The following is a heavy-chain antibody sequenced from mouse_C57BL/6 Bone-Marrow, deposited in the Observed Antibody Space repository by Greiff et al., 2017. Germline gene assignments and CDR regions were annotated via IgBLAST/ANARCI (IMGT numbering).Heavy chain of an antibody. CDR2: IDPSDSYT. D-gene: IGHD1-1*01. V-gene: IGHV1-59*01. Sequence: QVQLQQPGAELVRPGTSVKLSCKASGYTFTSYWMHWVKQRPGQGLEWIGVIDPSDSYTNYNQKFKGKATLTVDTSSSTAYMQLSSLTSEDSAVYYGARPGSSPFDYWGQVTTLTVSS. CDR1: GYTFTSYW. J-gene: IGHJ2*01. CDR3: ARPGSSPFDY.